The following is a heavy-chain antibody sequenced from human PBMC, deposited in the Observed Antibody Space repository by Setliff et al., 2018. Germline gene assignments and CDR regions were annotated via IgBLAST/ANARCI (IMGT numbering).Heavy chain of an antibody. J-gene: IGHJ4*02. Sequence: SETLSLTCATYGGTFSDYHWTWIRQSPEKGLEWIGEINHRGSTNYNPSLKSRVTISIDTSKDQFSLKLISMTAADTAVYYCARGRNIAARLLDSWGQGTLVTVSS. CDR2: INHRGST. V-gene: IGHV4-34*01. D-gene: IGHD6-6*01. CDR3: ARGRNIAARLLDS. CDR1: GGTFSDYH.